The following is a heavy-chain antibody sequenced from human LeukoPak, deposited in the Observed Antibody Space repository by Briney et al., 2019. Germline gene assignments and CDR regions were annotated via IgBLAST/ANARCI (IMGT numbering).Heavy chain of an antibody. CDR2: INHSGST. Sequence: PSETLPLTCAVYGGSFSGYYWSWIRQPPGKGLEWIGEINHSGSTNYNPSLKSRVTISVDTSKNQFSLKVNSVTAADTAVYYCARGAPYSGSGSYYNYWGQGTLVTVSS. D-gene: IGHD3-10*01. CDR3: ARGAPYSGSGSYYNY. V-gene: IGHV4-34*01. CDR1: GGSFSGYY. J-gene: IGHJ4*02.